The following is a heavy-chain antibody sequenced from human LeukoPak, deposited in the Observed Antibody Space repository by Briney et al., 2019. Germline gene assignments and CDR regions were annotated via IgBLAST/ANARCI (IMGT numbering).Heavy chain of an antibody. D-gene: IGHD2-15*01. J-gene: IGHJ4*02. Sequence: GASVKVSCKASGYTFTGYYMHWVRQAPGQGLEWMGWINPNSGGTNYAQKFQGRVTMTRDTSISTDYMELSRLRSDDTAVYYGARSRDIVVVVAAYDYWGQGTLVTVSS. CDR3: ARSRDIVVVVAAYDY. CDR2: INPNSGGT. V-gene: IGHV1-2*02. CDR1: GYTFTGYY.